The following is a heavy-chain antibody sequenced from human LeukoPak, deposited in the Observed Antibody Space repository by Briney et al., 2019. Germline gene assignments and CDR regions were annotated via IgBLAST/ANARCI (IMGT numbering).Heavy chain of an antibody. CDR2: ISSSSSYI. Sequence: PGGSLRLSCAASGFTFSSYSMNWVRQAPGKGLEWVSSISSSSSYIYYADSVKGRFTISRDNSKNTLYLQMNSLRAEDTAVYYCARDHLLLGIYDYVWGSYRLKGTDYWGQGTLVTVSS. D-gene: IGHD3-16*02. CDR1: GFTFSSYS. CDR3: ARDHLLLGIYDYVWGSYRLKGTDY. V-gene: IGHV3-21*01. J-gene: IGHJ4*02.